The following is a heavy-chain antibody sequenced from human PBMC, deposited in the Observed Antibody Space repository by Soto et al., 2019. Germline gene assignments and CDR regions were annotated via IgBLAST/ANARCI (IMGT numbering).Heavy chain of an antibody. D-gene: IGHD3-16*01. J-gene: IGHJ5*02. V-gene: IGHV4-34*01. Sequence: SETLSLTCAVYGGFLSESYWTWIRQTPGKGLEWIGEINHVGGTNYNPSLKSRVTMSVDTSQNQFSLRLISVTAADTAMCFCVRIRYQLPSSVLWLDPWGQGTPVTVSS. CDR2: INHVGGT. CDR1: GGFLSESY. CDR3: VRIRYQLPSSVLWLDP.